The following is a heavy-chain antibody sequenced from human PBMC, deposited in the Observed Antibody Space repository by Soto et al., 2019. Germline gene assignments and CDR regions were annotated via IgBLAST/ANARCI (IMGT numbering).Heavy chain of an antibody. CDR2: VGTANDNT. D-gene: IGHD3-22*01. CDR3: AIELNTDSRAYYSFAY. V-gene: IGHV1-18*01. J-gene: IGHJ4*02. Sequence: QVKMVQSGPEVKMPGASVKVSCKTSGYTFTAYGLAWLRQAPGQRPEWMGWVGTANDNTNYAEKFQGRVTMTTDTSTATTWRELRRLRSDDTAVYSCAIELNTDSRAYYSFAYWGQGTLVTVSS. CDR1: GYTFTAYG.